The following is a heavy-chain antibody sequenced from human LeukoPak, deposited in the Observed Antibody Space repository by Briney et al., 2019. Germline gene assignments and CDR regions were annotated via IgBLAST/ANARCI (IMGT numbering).Heavy chain of an antibody. CDR1: GFTFSKYA. J-gene: IGHJ4*02. D-gene: IGHD4-17*01. CDR3: ARDSSVPYGITD. V-gene: IGHV3-23*01. Sequence: GGFLRLSCAASGFTFSKYAVSWVRQAPGKGLEWVSAISGSDGNTFYADSVKGRFTISRDNSKNTLSLQMNNLRAEDTALYYCARDSSVPYGITDWGQGTLVTVSS. CDR2: ISGSDGNT.